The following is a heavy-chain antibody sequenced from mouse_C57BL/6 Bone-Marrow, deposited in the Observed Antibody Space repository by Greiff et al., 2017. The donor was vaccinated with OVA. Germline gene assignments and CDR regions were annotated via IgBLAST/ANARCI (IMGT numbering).Heavy chain of an antibody. CDR3: ARKASTMVTAPFAY. V-gene: IGHV3-6*01. Sequence: ESGPGLVKPSQSLSLTCSVTGYSITSGYYWNWIRQFPGNKLEWMGYISYDGSNNYNPSLKNRISITRDTSKNQFFLKLNSVTTEDTATYYCARKASTMVTAPFAYWGQGTLVTVSA. J-gene: IGHJ3*01. CDR1: GYSITSGYY. CDR2: ISYDGSN. D-gene: IGHD2-2*01.